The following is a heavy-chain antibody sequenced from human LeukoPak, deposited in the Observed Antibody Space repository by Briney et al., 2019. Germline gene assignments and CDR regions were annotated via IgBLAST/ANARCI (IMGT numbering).Heavy chain of an antibody. CDR1: GFTFSSYG. Sequence: GGSLRLSCAASGFTFSSYGMSWVRQAPGKGLEWVSSISSSSSYIYYADSVKGRFTISRDNAKNSLYLQMNSLRAEDTAVYYCAHSSEYQLLYAFDIWGQGTMVTVSS. CDR2: ISSSSSYI. D-gene: IGHD2-2*01. CDR3: AHSSEYQLLYAFDI. J-gene: IGHJ3*02. V-gene: IGHV3-21*01.